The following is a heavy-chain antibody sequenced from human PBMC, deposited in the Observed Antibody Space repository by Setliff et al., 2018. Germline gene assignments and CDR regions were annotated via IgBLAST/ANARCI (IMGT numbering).Heavy chain of an antibody. CDR3: ARFGGSCSSSSCYASDL. D-gene: IGHD2-2*01. Sequence: ASVKVSCKASGYTFSTYGINWVRQAPGQGPEWMGMISTYTGKTSYAQKFQGRVTMTTDTSTGTGYMELRSLRSDDTAVYFCARFGGSCSSSSCYASDLWGQGTMGT. CDR1: GYTFSTYG. V-gene: IGHV1-18*01. J-gene: IGHJ3*01. CDR2: ISTYTGKT.